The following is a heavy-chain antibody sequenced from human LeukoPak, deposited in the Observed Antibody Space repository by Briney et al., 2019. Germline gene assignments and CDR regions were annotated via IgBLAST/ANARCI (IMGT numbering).Heavy chain of an antibody. D-gene: IGHD3-3*01. CDR2: MNPNSGNT. J-gene: IGHJ5*02. CDR1: GYTFTSYD. Sequence: ASVKVSCKASGYTFTSYDINWVRQATGQGLEWMGWMNPNSGNTGYAQKFQGRVTMTRNTSISTAYMELSSLRSEDTAVYYCARGQSTIFGVVTHNWFDPWGQGTLVTVSS. CDR3: ARGQSTIFGVVTHNWFDP. V-gene: IGHV1-8*01.